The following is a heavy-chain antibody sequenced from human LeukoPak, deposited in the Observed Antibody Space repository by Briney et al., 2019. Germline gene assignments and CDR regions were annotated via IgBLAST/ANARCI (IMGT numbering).Heavy chain of an antibody. CDR2: ISAYNGNT. CDR3: ARDLGYSSSAWFDP. CDR1: GGTFSSYG. V-gene: IGHV1-18*01. D-gene: IGHD6-6*01. J-gene: IGHJ5*02. Sequence: ASVKVSCKASGGTFSSYGISWVRQAPGQGLEWMGWISAYNGNTNYAQKLQGRVTMTTDTSTSTAYMELRSLRSDDTAVYYCARDLGYSSSAWFDPWGQGTLVTVSS.